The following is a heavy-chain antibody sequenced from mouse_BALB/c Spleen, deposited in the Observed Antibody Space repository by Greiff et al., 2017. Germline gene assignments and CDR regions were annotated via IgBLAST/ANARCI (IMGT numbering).Heavy chain of an antibody. V-gene: IGHV2-2*01. D-gene: IGHD2-1*01. CDR2: IWSGGST. CDR1: GFSLTSYG. CDR3: ARGNYGNYKGDAMDY. Sequence: QVQLQQSGPGLVQPSQSLSITCTVSGFSLTSYGVHWVRQSPGKGLEWLGVIWSGGSTDYNAAFISRLSISKDNSKSQVFLKMNSLQTDDTAMYYCARGNYGNYKGDAMDYWGQGTSVTVSS. J-gene: IGHJ4*01.